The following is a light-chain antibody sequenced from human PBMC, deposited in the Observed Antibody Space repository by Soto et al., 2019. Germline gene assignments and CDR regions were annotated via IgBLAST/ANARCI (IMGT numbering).Light chain of an antibody. V-gene: IGKV1-5*01. J-gene: IGKJ1*01. CDR1: QSISRW. Sequence: DIQITQSPSTLSASVGDRVTITCRASQSISRWLAWYQQKPGKAPKLLIYDVSSLESGVPSRFSGTGSGTEFTLTISSLQPDDAATYYCQQCNTFWTFGQGTKVDIK. CDR3: QQCNTFWT. CDR2: DVS.